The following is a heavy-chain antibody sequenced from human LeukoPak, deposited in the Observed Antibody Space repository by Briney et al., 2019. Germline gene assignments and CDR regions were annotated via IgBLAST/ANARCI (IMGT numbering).Heavy chain of an antibody. CDR3: ARHLNYDSSGYYSRDYFDY. Sequence: SETLSLTCTVSGGSISSYYWSWIRQPPGKGLEWIGYIYYSGSTNYNPSLKSRVTISVDTSKNQFSLKLSSVTAADTAVHYCARHLNYDSSGYYSRDYFDYWGQGTLVTVSS. J-gene: IGHJ4*02. D-gene: IGHD3-22*01. V-gene: IGHV4-59*08. CDR2: IYYSGST. CDR1: GGSISSYY.